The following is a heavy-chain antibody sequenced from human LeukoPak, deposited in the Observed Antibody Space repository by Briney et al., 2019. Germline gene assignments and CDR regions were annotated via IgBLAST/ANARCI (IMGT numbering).Heavy chain of an antibody. V-gene: IGHV3-21*01. CDR3: ARVGDIVVVPAARSHAFDI. Sequence: PGGSLRLSCAASGFTFSSYSTNWVRQAPGKGLEWVSSISSSSSYIYYADSVKGRFTISRDNAKNSLYLQMNSLRAEDTAVYYCARVGDIVVVPAARSHAFDIWGQGTMVTVSS. J-gene: IGHJ3*02. CDR1: GFTFSSYS. D-gene: IGHD2-2*01. CDR2: ISSSSSYI.